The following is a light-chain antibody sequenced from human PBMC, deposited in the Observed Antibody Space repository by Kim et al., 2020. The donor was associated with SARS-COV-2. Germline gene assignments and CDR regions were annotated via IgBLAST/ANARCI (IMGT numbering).Light chain of an antibody. CDR3: HQYGTSPLYT. CDR2: GAS. CDR1: QRVSSNY. Sequence: EIVLTQSPGTLSLSAGERATLSCRASQRVSSNYLAWYQQKPGQPPRLLIYGASSRATGIPDRFSGSGSGTDFTLTISSLEPEDFAVYYCHQYGTSPLYTFGQGTKLEI. J-gene: IGKJ2*01. V-gene: IGKV3-20*01.